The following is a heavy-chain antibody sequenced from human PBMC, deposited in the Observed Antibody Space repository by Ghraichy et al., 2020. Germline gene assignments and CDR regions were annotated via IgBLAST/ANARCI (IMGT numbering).Heavy chain of an antibody. V-gene: IGHV4-59*01. J-gene: IGHJ5*02. CDR3: ARDGGIVGAIGGFDP. D-gene: IGHD1-26*01. CDR1: GGSISSYY. CDR2: IYYSGST. Sequence: SETLSLTCTVSGGSISSYYWSWIRQPPGKGLEWIGYIYYSGSTNYNPSLKSRVTISVDTSKNQFSLKLSSVTAADTAVYYCARDGGIVGAIGGFDPWAREPWSPSPQ.